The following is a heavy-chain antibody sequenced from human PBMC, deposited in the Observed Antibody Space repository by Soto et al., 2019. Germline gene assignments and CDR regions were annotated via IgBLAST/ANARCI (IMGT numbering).Heavy chain of an antibody. D-gene: IGHD1-1*01. J-gene: IGHJ4*02. CDR1: GGSFDITSSY. CDR2: IYYSGST. V-gene: IGHV4-39*02. Sequence: NPSETLSLTCTVSGGSFDITSSYWAWVRQPPGKGLEWIAYIYYSGSTYYNPSLKSRITISVDTSTNQLSLRLSSVTAADTAVYYCATVPIVGTKPYYFDSWGQGTLVT. CDR3: ATVPIVGTKPYYFDS.